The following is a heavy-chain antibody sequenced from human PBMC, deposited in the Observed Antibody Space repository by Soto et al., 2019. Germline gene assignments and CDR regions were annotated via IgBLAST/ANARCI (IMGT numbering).Heavy chain of an antibody. V-gene: IGHV1-69*06. CDR2: IIPIFGTA. D-gene: IGHD2-2*01. J-gene: IGHJ6*02. CDR1: GGTFSSYA. Sequence: AASVKVSCKASGGTFSSYAISWVRQAPGQGLEWMGGIIPIFGTANYAQKFQGRVTITADKSTSTAYMELSSLRSEDTAVYYCARVGSSTSCYDCYYYYGMDVWGQGTTVTVSS. CDR3: ARVGSSTSCYDCYYYYGMDV.